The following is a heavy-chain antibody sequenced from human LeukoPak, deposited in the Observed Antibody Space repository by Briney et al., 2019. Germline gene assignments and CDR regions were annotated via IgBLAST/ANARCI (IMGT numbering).Heavy chain of an antibody. CDR1: GGSIRSTSYY. D-gene: IGHD6-19*01. Sequence: SETLSLTCTVSGGSIRSTSYYWVWIRQPPGQTLEWIGSTFYSGNTYYNPSLKNRVTISVDTSNNQFSLKMTSVTAADTAFYYCGETWGSAWYPPDAWGQGTLAIVSS. V-gene: IGHV4-39*01. J-gene: IGHJ5*02. CDR2: TFYSGNT. CDR3: GETWGSAWYPPDA.